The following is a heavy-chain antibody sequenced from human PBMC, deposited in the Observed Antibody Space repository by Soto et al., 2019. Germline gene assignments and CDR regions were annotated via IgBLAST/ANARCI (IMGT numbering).Heavy chain of an antibody. Sequence: GGSLRLSCAASGFTFSSYSMNWVRQAPGKGLEWVSYISSSSSTIYYSDSVKGRFTISRDNAKNSLYLQMNSLRAEDTAVYYCARTSRGYYDFWSEVPSWFDPWGQGTLVTVSS. CDR3: ARTSRGYYDFWSEVPSWFDP. CDR2: ISSSSSTI. CDR1: GFTFSSYS. J-gene: IGHJ5*02. D-gene: IGHD3-3*01. V-gene: IGHV3-48*01.